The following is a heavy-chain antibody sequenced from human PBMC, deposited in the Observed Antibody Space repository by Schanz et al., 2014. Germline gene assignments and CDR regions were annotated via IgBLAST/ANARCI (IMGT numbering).Heavy chain of an antibody. CDR3: ASATDWNLHY. D-gene: IGHD1-1*01. Sequence: EAQLVEYGGGLVQPGGSLRLSCAASGFTLSNSDMHWVRQGTRKGLEWVSTIGYLGDTYYPYSVKGRFTVSRDSGQNSLYLQMNSLRAGDTAVYDYASATDWNLHYWGQGAMVTVSS. J-gene: IGHJ4*02. CDR2: IGYLGDT. CDR1: GFTLSNSD. V-gene: IGHV3-13*01.